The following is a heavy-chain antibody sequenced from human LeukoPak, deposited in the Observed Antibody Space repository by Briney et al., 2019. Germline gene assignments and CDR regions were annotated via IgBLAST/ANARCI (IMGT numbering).Heavy chain of an antibody. CDR3: ARSRFPYYRLSGADYYYMDV. Sequence: ASVKVSCKASGYTFTSYGISWVRQAPGQGLEWMGWISAYNGNTNYAQKFQGRVTITADKSTTTTYMQLSSLRSEDTAVYYCARSRFPYYRLSGADYYYMDVWAKGTTVTVSS. CDR1: GYTFTSYG. V-gene: IGHV1-18*01. CDR2: ISAYNGNT. D-gene: IGHD3-10*01. J-gene: IGHJ6*03.